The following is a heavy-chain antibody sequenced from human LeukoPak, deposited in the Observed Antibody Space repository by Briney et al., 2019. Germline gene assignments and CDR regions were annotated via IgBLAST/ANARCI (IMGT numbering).Heavy chain of an antibody. J-gene: IGHJ4*02. V-gene: IGHV4-61*02. D-gene: IGHD3-22*01. CDR3: ARESYYYDSSGYKFDY. Sequence: SETLSLTCTVSGYSISSGSYYWSWIRQPAGKGLEWIGRIYTSGSTNYNPSLKSRVTISVDTSKNQFSLKLSSVTAADTAVYYCARESYYYDSSGYKFDYWGQGTLVTVSS. CDR1: GYSISSGSYY. CDR2: IYTSGST.